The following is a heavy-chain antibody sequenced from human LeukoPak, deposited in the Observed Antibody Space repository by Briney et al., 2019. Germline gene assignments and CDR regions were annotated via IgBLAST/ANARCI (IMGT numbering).Heavy chain of an antibody. J-gene: IGHJ5*02. D-gene: IGHD3-22*01. Sequence: GGSLRLSCAASGFTFNSYCMSWVRQAPGKGLEWVANIKKDGSEKYYVDSVKGRFTISRDNAKNSLYLQMNSLRADDTAVYYCARGGFRSFGHWGQGILVTVSS. CDR3: ARGGFRSFGH. CDR2: IKKDGSEK. CDR1: GFTFNSYC. V-gene: IGHV3-7*04.